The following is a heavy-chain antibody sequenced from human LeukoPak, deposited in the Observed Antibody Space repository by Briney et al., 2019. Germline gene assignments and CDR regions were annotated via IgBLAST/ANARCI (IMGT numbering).Heavy chain of an antibody. CDR1: GGSFSGYY. V-gene: IGHV4-34*01. CDR3: ARTLEQYYYDSSGHYY. CDR2: INYSEST. Sequence: SETLSLTCAVYGGSFSGYYWGWIRQPPGKGLEWIGSINYSESTYYNPSLKSRVTISVDTSKNQFSLKLSSVTAADTAVYYCARTLEQYYYDSSGHYYWGQGTLVTVSS. D-gene: IGHD3-22*01. J-gene: IGHJ4*02.